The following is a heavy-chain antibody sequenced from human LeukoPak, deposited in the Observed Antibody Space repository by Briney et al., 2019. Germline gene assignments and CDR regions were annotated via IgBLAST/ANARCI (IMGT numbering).Heavy chain of an antibody. J-gene: IGHJ4*02. CDR1: GGSISSGGYY. Sequence: SETLSLTCTVSGGSISSGGYYWSWSRQRPGKGLEWIGYIYYSGSTYYNPSLKSRVTISVDTSKNQFSLKLSSVTAADTAVYYCAIVNYYGSGSYQYYFDYWGQGTLVTVSS. CDR2: IYYSGST. V-gene: IGHV4-31*03. D-gene: IGHD3-10*01. CDR3: AIVNYYGSGSYQYYFDY.